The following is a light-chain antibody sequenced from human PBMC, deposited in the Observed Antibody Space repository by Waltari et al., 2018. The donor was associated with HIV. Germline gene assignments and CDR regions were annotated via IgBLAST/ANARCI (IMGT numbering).Light chain of an antibody. CDR2: DNN. CDR1: SSNIGRNP. CDR3: AAWDDSLEGL. J-gene: IGLJ2*01. V-gene: IGLV1-44*01. Sequence: QSVLTQPPSASGPPGQRVTISCSGRSSNIGRNPVRWYQPLAETAPKLLITDNNQRPSGVPDRFSGSKSGTSASLAISGLQSEDECDYYCAAWDDSLEGLFGGGTKLTV.